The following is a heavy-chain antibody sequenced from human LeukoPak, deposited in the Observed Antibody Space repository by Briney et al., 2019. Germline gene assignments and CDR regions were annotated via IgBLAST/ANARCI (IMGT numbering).Heavy chain of an antibody. CDR2: MKQDGSEK. CDR3: ARVGGYSSSSPVDY. D-gene: IGHD6-6*01. J-gene: IGHJ4*02. CDR1: GFTFSFYW. V-gene: IGHV3-7*01. Sequence: PGGSLRLSCAASGFTFSFYWMSWVRQAPGKGQEWVANMKQDGSEKYYVDSVKGRFIISRDNAKNSLYLQMNSLRAEDTAVYYCARVGGYSSSSPVDYWGQGTLVTVSS.